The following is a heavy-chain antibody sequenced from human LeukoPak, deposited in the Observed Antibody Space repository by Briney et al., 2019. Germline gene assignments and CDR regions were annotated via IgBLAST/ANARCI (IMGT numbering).Heavy chain of an antibody. J-gene: IGHJ4*02. V-gene: IGHV4-4*07. CDR1: GYSINYDH. Sequence: SETLSLTCTVSGYSINYDHWSWIRQSAGKGLEWIGRVHISGSTNYNPCLRSRVAISMDQSKNQFSLKLNSATAAPTAVYYCARDDSSRPGSGGYHDWGQGTLVTVSS. CDR3: ARDDSSRPGSGGYHD. D-gene: IGHD3-22*01. CDR2: VHISGST.